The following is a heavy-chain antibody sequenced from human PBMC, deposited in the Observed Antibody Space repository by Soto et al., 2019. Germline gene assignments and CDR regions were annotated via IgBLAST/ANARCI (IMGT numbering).Heavy chain of an antibody. V-gene: IGHV3-30*18. J-gene: IGHJ4*02. D-gene: IGHD3-22*01. CDR1: GFTFSSYG. CDR2: ISYDGSNK. CDR3: AKDKKSYDSSGYLDY. Sequence: QVQLVESGGGVVQPGRSLRLSCAASGFTFSSYGMHWVRQAPGKGLEWVAVISYDGSNKYYADSGKGRFTISRDNSKNTLYLQMNGLRAEDTAVYYCAKDKKSYDSSGYLDYWGQGTLVTVSS.